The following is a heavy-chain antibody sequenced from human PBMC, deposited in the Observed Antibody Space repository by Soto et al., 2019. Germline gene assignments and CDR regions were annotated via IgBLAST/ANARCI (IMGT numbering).Heavy chain of an antibody. D-gene: IGHD6-25*01. CDR3: AKDLLRPGRAYGMDV. CDR2: ISYDGSNK. CDR1: GFTFRSYG. J-gene: IGHJ6*02. Sequence: GGSLRLSCSASGFTFRSYGMHWVRQAPGKGLEWVAVISYDGSNKYYADSVKGRFTISRDNSKNTLYLQMNSLRPEDTAVYYCAKDLLRPGRAYGMDVWGQGTTVTVSS. V-gene: IGHV3-30*18.